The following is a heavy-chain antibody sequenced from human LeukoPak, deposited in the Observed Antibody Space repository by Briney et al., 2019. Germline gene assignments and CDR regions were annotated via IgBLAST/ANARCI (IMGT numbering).Heavy chain of an antibody. Sequence: KPGGSLRLSCAASGFTFSDYYMSWIRQAPGKGLEWVSYISSSSSYTNYADSVKGRFTISRDNAKNSLYLQMNSLRAEDTAVYYCARYCSGGSCANFDYWGQGTLVTVSS. J-gene: IGHJ4*02. V-gene: IGHV3-11*03. CDR1: GFTFSDYY. CDR3: ARYCSGGSCANFDY. CDR2: ISSSSSYT. D-gene: IGHD2-15*01.